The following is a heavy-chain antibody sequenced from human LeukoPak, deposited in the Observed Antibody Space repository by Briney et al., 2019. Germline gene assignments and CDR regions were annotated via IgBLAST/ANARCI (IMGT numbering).Heavy chain of an antibody. CDR2: ISRNGGST. V-gene: IGHV3-64*01. Sequence: GGSLRLSCAASGFTFSSYAMPWVRQAPGKGLEYVSAISRNGGSTYYANSVKGRFTISRDNSKNTLYLQMGSLRAEDMAVYYCAREDIVVVPAATSNSPGYYYYMDVWGKGTTVTVSS. CDR1: GFTFSSYA. CDR3: AREDIVVVPAATSNSPGYYYYMDV. D-gene: IGHD2-2*01. J-gene: IGHJ6*03.